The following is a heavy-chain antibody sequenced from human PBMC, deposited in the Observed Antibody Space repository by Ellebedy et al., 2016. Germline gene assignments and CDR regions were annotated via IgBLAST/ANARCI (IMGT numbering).Heavy chain of an antibody. Sequence: SETLSLNCTVSGGSISSGGYYWSWIRQHPGKGLEWIGYIYYSGSTYYNPSLKSRVTISVDTSKNQFSLKLSSVTAADTAVYYCARGDMYSSGWYYFDYWGQGTLVTVSS. CDR2: IYYSGST. CDR1: GGSISSGGYY. D-gene: IGHD6-19*01. J-gene: IGHJ4*02. CDR3: ARGDMYSSGWYYFDY. V-gene: IGHV4-31*03.